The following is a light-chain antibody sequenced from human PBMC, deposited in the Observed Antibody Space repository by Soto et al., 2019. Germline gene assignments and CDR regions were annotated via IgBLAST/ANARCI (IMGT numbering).Light chain of an antibody. CDR3: QQYNNWPPAWT. Sequence: EIVMTQSPATLSVSAGERATFSCRASQSISSNLAWYQQKPGQAPRLLIYDTSTRATGIPARFSGRGSGTECTLTISSLPSEDSAVYSCQQYNNWPPAWTFGQGTKVEIK. J-gene: IGKJ1*01. V-gene: IGKV3-15*01. CDR1: QSISSN. CDR2: DTS.